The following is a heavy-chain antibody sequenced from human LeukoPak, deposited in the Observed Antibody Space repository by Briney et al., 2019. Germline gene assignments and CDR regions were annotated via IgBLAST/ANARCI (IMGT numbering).Heavy chain of an antibody. CDR2: IIPILGTA. CDR1: GGTFSSYA. Sequence: SVKVSCKASGGTFSSYAISWVRQAPGQGLEWMGRIIPILGTANYAQKFQGRVTITADKSTSTAYMELSSLRSEDTAVYYCARASSSSWYGNWFDPWGQGTLVTVSS. CDR3: ARASSSSWYGNWFDP. V-gene: IGHV1-69*04. J-gene: IGHJ5*02. D-gene: IGHD6-13*01.